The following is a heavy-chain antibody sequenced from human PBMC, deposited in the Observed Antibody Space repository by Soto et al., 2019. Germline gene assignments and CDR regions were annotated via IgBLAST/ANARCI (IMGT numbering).Heavy chain of an antibody. CDR2: INHSGST. J-gene: IGHJ4*02. V-gene: IGHV4-34*01. CDR1: GGSFSGYY. D-gene: IGHD6-13*01. CDR3: ARERYSSSWYFDY. Sequence: SETLSLTCAVYGGSFSGYYWSWIRQPPGKGLEWIGEINHSGSTNYNPSHKSRVTISVDTSKNQFSLKLSSVTAADTAVYYCARERYSSSWYFDYWGQGTLVTVSS.